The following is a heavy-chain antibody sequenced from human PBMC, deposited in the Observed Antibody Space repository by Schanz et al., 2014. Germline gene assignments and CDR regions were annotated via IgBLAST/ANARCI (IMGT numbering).Heavy chain of an antibody. CDR3: ARVGRNSYGFTSRFDA. V-gene: IGHV4-4*07. Sequence: QVQLQESGPGLVRPSETLSLTCTVSGGSISSYYWNWIRQPAGKGLEWIGRIYTSGSTNYNPSLKSRVTISLDTSQSQFSLRLTSVSSADTAMYYCARVGRNSYGFTSRFDAWGQGTLVAVSS. CDR1: GGSISSYY. CDR2: IYTSGST. D-gene: IGHD3-16*01. J-gene: IGHJ5*02.